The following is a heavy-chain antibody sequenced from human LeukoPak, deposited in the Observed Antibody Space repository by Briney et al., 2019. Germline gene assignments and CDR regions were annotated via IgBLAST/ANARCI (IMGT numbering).Heavy chain of an antibody. J-gene: IGHJ4*02. Sequence: GGSLRLSCAASGFTFSSYSMNWVCQAPGKGLEWVSSISSSSSYIYYADSVKGRFTISRDNAKNSLYLQMNSLRAEDTAVYYCARAWNYCSGGSCYTGGVDYWGQGTLVTVSS. CDR1: GFTFSSYS. CDR3: ARAWNYCSGGSCYTGGVDY. D-gene: IGHD2-15*01. V-gene: IGHV3-21*01. CDR2: ISSSSSYI.